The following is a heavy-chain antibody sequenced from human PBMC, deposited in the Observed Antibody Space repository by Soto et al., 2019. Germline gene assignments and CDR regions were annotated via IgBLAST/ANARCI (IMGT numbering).Heavy chain of an antibody. J-gene: IGHJ4*02. V-gene: IGHV1-69*01. CDR2: IIPIFGTA. CDR1: GGTFSSHA. Sequence: QVQLVQSGAEVKKPGSSVKVSCKASGGTFSSHAISWVRQAPGQGLEWMGGIIPIFGTANYAQKFQGRVTITADESTSTAYMELSSLRSEDTAVYYCARALTDYYDSSGYYYTSDYWGQGTLVTVSS. CDR3: ARALTDYYDSSGYYYTSDY. D-gene: IGHD3-22*01.